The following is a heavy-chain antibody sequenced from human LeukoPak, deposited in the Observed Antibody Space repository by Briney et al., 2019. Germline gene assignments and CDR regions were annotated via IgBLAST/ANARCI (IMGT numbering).Heavy chain of an antibody. CDR1: GFTFSSYA. CDR2: ISGCGGST. J-gene: IGHJ4*02. V-gene: IGHV3-23*01. Sequence: HPGGSLRLSCAASGFTFSSYAMSWVRQAPGKGLEWVSAISGCGGSTYYADSVKGRFTISRDNSKNTLYLQMNSLRAEDTAVYYCAKASGLRYFDYFDYWGQGTLVTVSS. D-gene: IGHD3-9*01. CDR3: AKASGLRYFDYFDY.